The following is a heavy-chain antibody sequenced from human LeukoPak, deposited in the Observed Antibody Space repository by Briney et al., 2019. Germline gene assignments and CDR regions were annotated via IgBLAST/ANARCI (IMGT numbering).Heavy chain of an antibody. V-gene: IGHV1-2*02. CDR3: ARDFSWGPDL. J-gene: IGHJ5*02. CDR1: GFSLTGHY. Sequence: ASVTVSCKGSGFSLTGHYMHWLRQAPGQGLEWMGWINGNSGDTSYAQKFQDRVIMTRDTSVNTVYMELSRLRSDDTATYYCARDFSWGPDLWGQGTLVIVSS. CDR2: INGNSGDT. D-gene: IGHD7-27*01.